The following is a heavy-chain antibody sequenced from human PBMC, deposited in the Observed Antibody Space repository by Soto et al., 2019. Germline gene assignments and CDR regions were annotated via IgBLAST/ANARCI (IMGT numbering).Heavy chain of an antibody. CDR3: ARDNLLGTLYGGMEV. CDR1: GGSISSGDYY. V-gene: IGHV4-30-4*01. CDR2: IYYSGCT. Sequence: PSETLSLTCTVSGGSISSGDYYWSWIRQPPGKGLDWIGYIYYSGCTYYNPSLKSRVTISVDTSKNQFSLKLSSVTAADTAVYYCARDNLLGTLYGGMEVWGQGSTVT. J-gene: IGHJ6*02. D-gene: IGHD1-7*01.